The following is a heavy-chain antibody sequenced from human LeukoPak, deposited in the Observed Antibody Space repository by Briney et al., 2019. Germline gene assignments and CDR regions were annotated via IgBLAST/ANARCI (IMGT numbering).Heavy chain of an antibody. CDR1: GGSISSSSYY. V-gene: IGHV4-39*01. CDR3: ARPYGDADY. J-gene: IGHJ4*02. D-gene: IGHD4-17*01. Sequence: SETLSLTCTVSGGSISSSSYYWGWIRQPPGKGLKWIGSIYYSGSTYYNPSLKSRVTISVDTSKNQFSLKLSSVTAADTAVYYCARPYGDADYWGQGTLVTVSS. CDR2: IYYSGST.